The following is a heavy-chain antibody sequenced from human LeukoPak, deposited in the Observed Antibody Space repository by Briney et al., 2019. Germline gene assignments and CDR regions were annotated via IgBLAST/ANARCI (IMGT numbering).Heavy chain of an antibody. V-gene: IGHV3-7*01. D-gene: IGHD6-19*01. Sequence: GGSLRLSCAASGFTFSSYWMTWVRQAPGKGLEWVASINQDQNEIHYVDPVRGRFTTSRDNAKKSLFLQMNSMRGEDTAVYYCARDKVGGSMAGSNFDYWGQGTLVTVSS. CDR3: ARDKVGGSMAGSNFDY. J-gene: IGHJ4*02. CDR1: GFTFSSYW. CDR2: INQDQNEI.